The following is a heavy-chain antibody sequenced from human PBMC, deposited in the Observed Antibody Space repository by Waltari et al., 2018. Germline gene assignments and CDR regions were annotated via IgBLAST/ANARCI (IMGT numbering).Heavy chain of an antibody. V-gene: IGHV1-18*01. J-gene: IGHJ4*02. Sequence: VQLVQSGVAVEKPGASVQVSCKASGYTFTNSAISWVRQAPGQGLEWMGWINTYNHNTNYAQKFQGRVTMTTDTSTSTAYMELRSLRSDDTAVYYCARDGAYYYDPPPDYWGQGTLVTVSS. CDR3: ARDGAYYYDPPPDY. CDR1: GYTFTNSA. CDR2: INTYNHNT. D-gene: IGHD3-22*01.